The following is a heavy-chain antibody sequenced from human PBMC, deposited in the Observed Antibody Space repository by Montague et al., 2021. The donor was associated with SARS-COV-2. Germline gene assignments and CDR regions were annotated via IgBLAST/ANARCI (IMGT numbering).Heavy chain of an antibody. J-gene: IGHJ6*02. V-gene: IGHV4-30-2*01. CDR1: GGSISSDGYS. CDR3: ARGSMVRGGKVYYGVDV. Sequence: TLSLTCAVSGGSISSDGYSWNWIRQPPGKGLEWIGYIYHSGSTYYNPSLKSRVTISIDSSKNQFSLNLTSVTAADTAVYYCARGSMVRGGKVYYGVDVWGQGTTVTVSS. D-gene: IGHD3-10*01. CDR2: IYHSGST.